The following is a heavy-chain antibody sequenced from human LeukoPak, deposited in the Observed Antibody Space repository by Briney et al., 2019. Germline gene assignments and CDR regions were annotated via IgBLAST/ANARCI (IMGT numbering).Heavy chain of an antibody. J-gene: IGHJ4*02. CDR3: ARRSSSWLSKYYFDY. Sequence: ASVKVSCKASGYTFTSYDINWVRQATGQGLEWMGWMNPNSGNTGYAQKFQGRVTITRNTSISTAYMELSSLRPEDTAVYYCARRSSSWLSKYYFDYWGQGTLVAVSS. CDR2: MNPNSGNT. CDR1: GYTFTSYD. V-gene: IGHV1-8*03. D-gene: IGHD3-10*01.